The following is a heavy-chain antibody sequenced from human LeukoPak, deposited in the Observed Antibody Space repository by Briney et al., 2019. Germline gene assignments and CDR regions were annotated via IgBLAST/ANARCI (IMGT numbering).Heavy chain of an antibody. CDR1: GFTFSDYY. D-gene: IGHD6-19*01. CDR2: ISSSGSTI. J-gene: IGHJ3*02. CDR3: ARNSGAPPEEPNAFDI. Sequence: GGSLRLSCAASGFTFSDYYMSWIRQAPGKGLEWVSYISSSGSTIYYADSVKGRFTISRDNAKNSLYLQMNSLRAEDTAVYYCARNSGAPPEEPNAFDIWGQGTMVTVSS. V-gene: IGHV3-11*04.